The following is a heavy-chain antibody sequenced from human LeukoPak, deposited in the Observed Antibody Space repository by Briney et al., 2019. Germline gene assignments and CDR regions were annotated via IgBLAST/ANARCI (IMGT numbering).Heavy chain of an antibody. J-gene: IGHJ2*01. CDR1: GFTFSSYG. CDR3: ASGDYGDSPDWYFDL. D-gene: IGHD4-17*01. CDR2: ISYDGSNK. Sequence: GGSLRLSCAASGFTFSSYGMHWVRQAPGKGLEWVAVISYDGSNKYYADSVKGRFTISRDNSKNTLYLQMNSLRAEDTAVYYCASGDYGDSPDWYFDLWGRGTLVTVSS. V-gene: IGHV3-30*03.